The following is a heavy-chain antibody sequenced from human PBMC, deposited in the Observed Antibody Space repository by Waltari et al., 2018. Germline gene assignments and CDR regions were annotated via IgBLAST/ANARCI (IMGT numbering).Heavy chain of an antibody. CDR2: IIPIFGTA. Sequence: QVQLVQSGAEVKKPGSSVKVSCKASGGTFSSYAISWVRQAPGQGLEWMGRIIPIFGTANYAQKFQGRVTITADKSTSTAYMELSSLRSEDTAVYYCARDLYCGGDCYWYYYYGMDVWGQGTTVTVSS. V-gene: IGHV1-69*08. D-gene: IGHD2-21*01. CDR3: ARDLYCGGDCYWYYYYGMDV. CDR1: GGTFSSYA. J-gene: IGHJ6*02.